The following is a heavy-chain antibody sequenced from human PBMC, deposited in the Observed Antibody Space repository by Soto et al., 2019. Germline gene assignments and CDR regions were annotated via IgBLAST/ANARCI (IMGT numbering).Heavy chain of an antibody. V-gene: IGHV4-34*01. CDR3: ARSFGRGYSFFRFDY. CDR1: GGSFSGYY. J-gene: IGHJ4*02. Sequence: ESLSPTCAVYGGSFSGYYWSWIRQPPGKALEWIGELNHSGSTNYNPSLKSRVTISVDTSKNQFSLKLSSVTAADTAVYYCARSFGRGYSFFRFDYWGQGTLVTVSS. D-gene: IGHD5-18*01. CDR2: LNHSGST.